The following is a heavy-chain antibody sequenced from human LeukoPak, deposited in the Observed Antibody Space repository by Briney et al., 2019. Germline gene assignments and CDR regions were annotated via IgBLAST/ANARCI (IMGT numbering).Heavy chain of an antibody. Sequence: PSETLSLTCTGSGGSISSGSYYWSWIRQPAGKGLEWIGRIYTSGSTNYNPSLKSRVTISVDTSKNQFSLKLSSVTAADTAVYYCARNKYSSSIWYYYYYMDVWGKGTTVTVSS. CDR2: IYTSGST. V-gene: IGHV4-61*02. CDR1: GGSISSGSYY. CDR3: ARNKYSSSIWYYYYYMDV. D-gene: IGHD6-6*01. J-gene: IGHJ6*03.